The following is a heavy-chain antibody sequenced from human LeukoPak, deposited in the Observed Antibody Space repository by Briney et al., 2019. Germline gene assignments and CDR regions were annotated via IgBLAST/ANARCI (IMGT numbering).Heavy chain of an antibody. J-gene: IGHJ4*02. Sequence: GGSLRLSCAASGFTFSRYSMNWVRQAPGKGLEWVSYISSSSSTIYYADSVKGRFTISRDNSKNTLYLQMNSLRAEDTAVYYCARSSIAARPEYFDYWGQGTLVAVSS. CDR1: GFTFSRYS. V-gene: IGHV3-48*01. D-gene: IGHD6-6*01. CDR3: ARSSIAARPEYFDY. CDR2: ISSSSSTI.